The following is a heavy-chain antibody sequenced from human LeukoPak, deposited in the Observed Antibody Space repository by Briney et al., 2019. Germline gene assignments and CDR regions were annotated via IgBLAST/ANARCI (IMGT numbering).Heavy chain of an antibody. Sequence: SETLSLTCAVYGGSFSGYYWSWIRQPPGKGLEWIGEINHSGSTNYNPSLKSRVTISVDTSKNQFSLKLSSVTAADTAVYYCARGENYYDSSGYPNFDYWGQGTLVTVSS. V-gene: IGHV4-34*09. CDR1: GGSFSGYY. D-gene: IGHD3-22*01. J-gene: IGHJ4*02. CDR2: INHSGST. CDR3: ARGENYYDSSGYPNFDY.